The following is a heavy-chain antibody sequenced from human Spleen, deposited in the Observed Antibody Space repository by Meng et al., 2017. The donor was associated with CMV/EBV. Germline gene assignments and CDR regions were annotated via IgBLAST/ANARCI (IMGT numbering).Heavy chain of an antibody. J-gene: IGHJ6*02. CDR3: AKDVLRFTEWLLYGSSVADYVGMDV. Sequence: GESLKISCTPSGFTFSSYAMAWFRQAPGKGLEWVSTISATGGASYYPDSVRGRFTLSRDNSKNTLYLQMYSLRAEDTAVYYCAKDVLRFTEWLLYGSSVADYVGMDVWGQGTTVTVSS. CDR2: ISATGGAS. CDR1: GFTFSSYA. D-gene: IGHD3-3*01. V-gene: IGHV3-23*01.